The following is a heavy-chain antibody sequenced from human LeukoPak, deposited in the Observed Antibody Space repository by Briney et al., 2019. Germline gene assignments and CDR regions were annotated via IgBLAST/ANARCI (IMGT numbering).Heavy chain of an antibody. Sequence: SETLSLTCAVYGGSFSGYYWSWIRQPPGKGLEWIGEINHCGSTNYNPSLKSRVTISVDTSKNQFSLKLSSVTAADTAVYYCARGVRDIVVVPAAIPSHYFDYWGQGTLVTVSS. CDR1: GGSFSGYY. J-gene: IGHJ4*02. CDR3: ARGVRDIVVVPAAIPSHYFDY. CDR2: INHCGST. D-gene: IGHD2-2*02. V-gene: IGHV4-34*01.